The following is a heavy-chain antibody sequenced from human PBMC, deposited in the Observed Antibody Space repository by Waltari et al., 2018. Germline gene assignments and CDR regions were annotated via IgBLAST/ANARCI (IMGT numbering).Heavy chain of an antibody. CDR1: GGSISSGGYS. CDR2: IYHSGST. CDR3: ARGRERELYFDY. J-gene: IGHJ4*02. D-gene: IGHD1-7*01. V-gene: IGHV4-30-2*01. Sequence: QLQLQESGSGLVKPSQTLSLTCAVSGGSISSGGYSWRWIRQPPGKGLEWIGYIYHSGSTYYNPSLKSRVTISVDRSKNQFSLKLSSVTAADTAVYYCARGRERELYFDYWGQGTLVTVSS.